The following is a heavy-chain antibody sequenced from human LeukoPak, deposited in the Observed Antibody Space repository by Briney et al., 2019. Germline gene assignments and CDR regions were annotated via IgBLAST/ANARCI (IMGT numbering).Heavy chain of an antibody. V-gene: IGHV4-61*02. Sequence: SETLSLTCTVSGGSISSGSYYWSWIRQPAGKGLEWIGRIYTSGSTNYNPSLKSRVTISVDTSKNQFSLKLSSVTAADTAVYYCARGLVWGSYRYFDYWGQGTLVTVSS. CDR2: IYTSGST. J-gene: IGHJ4*02. CDR3: ARGLVWGSYRYFDY. D-gene: IGHD3-16*02. CDR1: GGSISSGSYY.